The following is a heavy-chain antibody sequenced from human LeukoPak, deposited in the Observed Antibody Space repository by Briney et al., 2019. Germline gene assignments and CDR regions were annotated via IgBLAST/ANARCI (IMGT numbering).Heavy chain of an antibody. CDR2: IYYSGST. D-gene: IGHD2-2*01. Sequence: SETLSLTCTVSGGSISSYYWSWIRQAPGKGLEWIGYIYYSGSTNYNPSLKSRVTISVDTSKNQFSLNLNSVTAADTAVYYCARAGSCKGYFDYWGQGTLVTVSP. CDR1: GGSISSYY. J-gene: IGHJ4*02. CDR3: ARAGSCKGYFDY. V-gene: IGHV4-59*01.